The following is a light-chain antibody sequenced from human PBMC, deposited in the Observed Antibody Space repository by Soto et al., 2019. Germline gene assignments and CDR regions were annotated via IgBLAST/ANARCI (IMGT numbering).Light chain of an antibody. CDR3: QQYDNWPWT. V-gene: IGKV3-15*01. Sequence: EMVMTQSPATLSVSPGDKATLSCRASQSVSSSLAWYQQIPGQAPRLLIYGASTRATAIPARFSGSGSGTDFTLTISSLQSEDFAIYYCQQYDNWPWTFGQGTKVEIK. CDR1: QSVSSS. J-gene: IGKJ1*01. CDR2: GAS.